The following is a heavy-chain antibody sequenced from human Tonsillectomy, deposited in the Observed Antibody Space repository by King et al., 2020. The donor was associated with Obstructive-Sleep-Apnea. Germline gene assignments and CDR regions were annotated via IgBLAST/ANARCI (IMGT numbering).Heavy chain of an antibody. J-gene: IGHJ4*02. CDR3: ARVWGYCSGGSCYSQRYFDY. CDR2: IYYSGST. D-gene: IGHD2-15*01. Sequence: QLQESGPGLVKPSQTLSLTCAVSGGSISSGGYSWSWIRQPPGKGLEWIGDIYYSGSTYYNPSLKSRVTISVDTSKNQFSLKLSSVTAADTAVYYCARVWGYCSGGSCYSQRYFDYWGQGTLVTVSS. CDR1: GGSISSGGYS. V-gene: IGHV4-30-4*07.